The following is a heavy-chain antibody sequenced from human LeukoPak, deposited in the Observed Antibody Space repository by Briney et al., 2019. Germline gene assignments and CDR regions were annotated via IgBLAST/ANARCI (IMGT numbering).Heavy chain of an antibody. Sequence: SETLSLTCTVSGGSISSSSYYWGWLRQPPGKGLEWIGSIYYSGSTYYNPSLKSRVTISVDTSKNQFSLKLSSVTAADTAVYYCARRAGYSSGWYRTTFDYWGQGTLVTVSS. CDR2: IYYSGST. CDR1: GGSISSSSYY. V-gene: IGHV4-39*01. J-gene: IGHJ4*02. CDR3: ARRAGYSSGWYRTTFDY. D-gene: IGHD6-19*01.